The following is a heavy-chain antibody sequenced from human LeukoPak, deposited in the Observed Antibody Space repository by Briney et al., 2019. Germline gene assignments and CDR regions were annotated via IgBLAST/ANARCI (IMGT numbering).Heavy chain of an antibody. J-gene: IGHJ6*03. CDR3: ARGYGYSYYYYYMDV. V-gene: IGHV1-46*01. CDR1: GYTFTSYY. Sequence: ASVKVSCKASGYTFTSYYMHWVRQAPGQGLEWMGIINPSGGSTTYAQKFQGRVTMTRDTSTSTVYMELSSLRSEDTAVYYYARGYGYSYYYYYMDVWGKGTTVTVSS. CDR2: INPSGGST. D-gene: IGHD3-16*01.